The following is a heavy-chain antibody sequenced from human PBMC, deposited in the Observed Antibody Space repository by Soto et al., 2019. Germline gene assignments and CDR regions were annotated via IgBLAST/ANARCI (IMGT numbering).Heavy chain of an antibody. Sequence: QVQLQQWGAGLLKPSETLSLTCAVYGGSFSGYYWSWIRQPPGKGLEWIGEINHSGSTNYNPSRKIRVTISVDTAKNQFSRKLGSVTAADTAVYYCARVSTTVTTPVDYWGQGTLVTVSS. J-gene: IGHJ4*02. CDR2: INHSGST. V-gene: IGHV4-34*01. CDR3: ARVSTTVTTPVDY. D-gene: IGHD4-17*01. CDR1: GGSFSGYY.